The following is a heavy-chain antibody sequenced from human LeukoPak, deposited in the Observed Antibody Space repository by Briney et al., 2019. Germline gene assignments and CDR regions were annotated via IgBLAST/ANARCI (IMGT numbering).Heavy chain of an antibody. D-gene: IGHD2-2*01. Sequence: PSETLSLTCTVSGGSISSSSHYWGWIRQPPGKGLEWIGSIYYSGSTYYNPSLKSRVTISVDTSKNQFSLKLSSVTAADTAVYYCASARYCSSTSCYGEYFDYWGQGTLVTVSS. CDR3: ASARYCSSTSCYGEYFDY. CDR1: GGSISSSSHY. CDR2: IYYSGST. J-gene: IGHJ4*02. V-gene: IGHV4-39*01.